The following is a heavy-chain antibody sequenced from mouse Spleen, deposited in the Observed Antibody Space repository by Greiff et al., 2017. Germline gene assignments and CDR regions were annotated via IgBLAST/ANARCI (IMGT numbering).Heavy chain of an antibody. Sequence: QVQLQQSGAELAKPGASVKLSCKASGYTFTSYYMYWVKQRPGQGLAWIGEINPSNGGTNFNEKFKSKATLTVDKSSSTAYMQLSSLTSEDSAVYYCTRRYGNYYYAMDYWGQGTSVTVSS. CDR2: INPSNGGT. CDR1: GYTFTSYY. J-gene: IGHJ4*01. CDR3: TRRYGNYYYAMDY. V-gene: IGHV1S81*02. D-gene: IGHD2-10*02.